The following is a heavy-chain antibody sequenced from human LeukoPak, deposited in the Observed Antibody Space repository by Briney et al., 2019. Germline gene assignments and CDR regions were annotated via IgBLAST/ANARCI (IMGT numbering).Heavy chain of an antibody. Sequence: ASVKVSCKVSGYTLTELPMHWVRQAPGKGLEWMGGFDPEDGETIYAQKFQGRVTMTEDTSTDTAYMELSSLRSEDTAVYYCATALSAYYYDSSGYYYVFDPWGQGTLVTVSS. CDR1: GYTLTELP. CDR3: ATALSAYYYDSSGYYYVFDP. CDR2: FDPEDGET. J-gene: IGHJ5*02. V-gene: IGHV1-24*01. D-gene: IGHD3-22*01.